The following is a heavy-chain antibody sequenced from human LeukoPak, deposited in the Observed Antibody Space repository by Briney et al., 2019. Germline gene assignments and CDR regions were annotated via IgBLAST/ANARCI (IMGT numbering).Heavy chain of an antibody. J-gene: IGHJ4*02. CDR1: GFIFSNNI. CDR2: ISADGGDI. V-gene: IGHV3-23*01. CDR3: AKDPPHSDRSIYSDNS. Sequence: GGSLRLSCAASGFIFSNNIMNWVRQAPGKGLEWVSVISADGGDIYYADSVNGRFTISRDNSKSTLHLQMDSLRAEDTAVYYCAKDPPHSDRSIYSDNSWGQGTLVTVSS. D-gene: IGHD3-22*01.